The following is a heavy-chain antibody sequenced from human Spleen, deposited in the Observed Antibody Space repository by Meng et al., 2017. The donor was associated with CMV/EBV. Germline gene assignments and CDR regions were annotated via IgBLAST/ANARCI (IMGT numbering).Heavy chain of an antibody. CDR2: SNAGNGNT. Sequence: QVQLGQSGAEVKKPGASVKVSCKASGYTFTSYAMHWVRQAPGQRLEWMGWSNAGNGNTKYSQEFQGRVTITRDTSASTAYMELSSLRSEDTAVYYCARAPGINGGYTGYWGQGTLVTVSS. CDR1: GYTFTSYA. V-gene: IGHV1-3*02. CDR3: ARAPGINGGYTGY. D-gene: IGHD2-8*01. J-gene: IGHJ4*02.